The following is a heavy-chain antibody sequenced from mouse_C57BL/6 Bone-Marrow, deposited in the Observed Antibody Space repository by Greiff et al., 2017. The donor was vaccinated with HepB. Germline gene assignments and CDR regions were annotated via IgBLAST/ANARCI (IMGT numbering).Heavy chain of an antibody. CDR1: GYTFTDYN. CDR2: INPNNGGT. Sequence: EVQLQQSGPELVKPGASVKIPCKASGYTFTDYNMDWVKQSHGKSLEWIGEINPNNGGTIYNQKFKGKATLTVDKSSSTAYMELRSLTSEDTAVYYCARSAYDYDGSMDYWGQGTSVTVSS. D-gene: IGHD2-4*01. J-gene: IGHJ4*01. CDR3: ARSAYDYDGSMDY. V-gene: IGHV1-18*01.